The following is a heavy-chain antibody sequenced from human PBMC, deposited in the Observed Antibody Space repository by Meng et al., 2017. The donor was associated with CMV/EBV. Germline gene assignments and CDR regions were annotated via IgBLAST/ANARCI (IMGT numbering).Heavy chain of an antibody. CDR1: GGSISSGGYY. J-gene: IGHJ4*02. D-gene: IGHD4/OR15-4a*01. Sequence: LRLSCTVSGGSISSGGYYWSWIRQHPGKGLEWIGYIYYSGSTYYNPSLKSRVTISVDTSKNQFSLKLSSVTAADTAVYYCARYRGTNYFFGDNQYYFDSWGQGTLVTVSS. CDR3: ARYRGTNYFFGDNQYYFDS. CDR2: IYYSGST. V-gene: IGHV4-31*03.